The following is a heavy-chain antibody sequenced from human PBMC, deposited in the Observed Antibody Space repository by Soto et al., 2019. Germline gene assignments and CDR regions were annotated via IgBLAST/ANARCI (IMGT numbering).Heavy chain of an antibody. Sequence: QVQLVESGGGLVKPGGSLRLSCAASGFTFSDYYMSWIRQAPGKGLEWVSYISSSGSTIYYADSVKGRFTISRDTAKNSLYLQMNSLRAEDTAVYYCARDGYSSSWLYYYYYYGMDVWGQGTTVTVSS. CDR2: ISSSGSTI. V-gene: IGHV3-11*01. J-gene: IGHJ6*02. D-gene: IGHD6-13*01. CDR3: ARDGYSSSWLYYYYYYGMDV. CDR1: GFTFSDYY.